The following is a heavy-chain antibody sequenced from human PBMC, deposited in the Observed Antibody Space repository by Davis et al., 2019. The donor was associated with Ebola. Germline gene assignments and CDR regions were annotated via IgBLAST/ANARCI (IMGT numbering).Heavy chain of an antibody. CDR3: AREEWRGYYMDV. CDR2: IYYSGRT. J-gene: IGHJ6*03. V-gene: IGHV4-59*01. D-gene: IGHD2-8*01. CDR1: GGSITSYY. Sequence: SETLSLTCTVSGGSITSYYWSRIRQPPGKGLEWIGYIYYSGRTSYNPSLESRVTISVDTSKNQFSLKLSSMTIADTAVYYCAREEWRGYYMDVWGKGTTVTVSS.